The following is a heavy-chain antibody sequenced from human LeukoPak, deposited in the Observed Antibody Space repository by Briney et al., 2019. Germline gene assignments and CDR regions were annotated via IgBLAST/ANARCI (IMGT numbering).Heavy chain of an antibody. V-gene: IGHV1-46*01. CDR2: INPSGGST. Sequence: ASVKVSCKASGYTFTSYYMHWVRQAPGQGREWMGIINPSGGSTSYAQKFQGRVTMTRDTSTSTVYMELSSLRSEDTAVYYCARSSPYSSSWYGGGFDYWGQGTLVTVSS. D-gene: IGHD6-13*01. J-gene: IGHJ4*02. CDR1: GYTFTSYY. CDR3: ARSSPYSSSWYGGGFDY.